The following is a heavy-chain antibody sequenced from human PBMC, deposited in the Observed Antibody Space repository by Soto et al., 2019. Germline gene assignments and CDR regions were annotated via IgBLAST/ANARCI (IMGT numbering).Heavy chain of an antibody. D-gene: IGHD3-3*01. CDR3: ARVSIRFLEWLFPTPYYYGMDV. J-gene: IGHJ6*02. Sequence: ASVKVSCKASGYTFTSYYMHWVRQAPGQGLEWMGGINPISGGANYAQKFQGRVTITADESTSTAYMELSSLRSEDTAVYYCARVSIRFLEWLFPTPYYYGMDVWGQGTTVTVSS. V-gene: IGHV1-69*13. CDR1: GYTFTSYY. CDR2: INPISGGA.